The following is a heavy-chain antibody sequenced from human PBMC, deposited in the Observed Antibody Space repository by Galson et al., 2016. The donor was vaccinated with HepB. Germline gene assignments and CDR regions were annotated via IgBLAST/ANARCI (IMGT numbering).Heavy chain of an antibody. V-gene: IGHV3-15*01. D-gene: IGHD2-8*02. Sequence: SLRLSCAASGFTFSHAWMSWVRQAPGKGLEWVGRIKSEADGGTTDYASPVKGRFSISRDDSKDTLYLQMNSLRTDDTAVYSCTTDHLCPRNYCWIDSWGRGTLVTVSS. CDR1: GFTFSHAW. J-gene: IGHJ4*02. CDR3: TTDHLCPRNYCWIDS. CDR2: IKSEADGGTT.